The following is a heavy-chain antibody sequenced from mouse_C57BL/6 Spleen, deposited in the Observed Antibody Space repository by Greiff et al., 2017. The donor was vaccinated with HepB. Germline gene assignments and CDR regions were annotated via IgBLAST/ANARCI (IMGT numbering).Heavy chain of an antibody. CDR1: GYTFTSYW. J-gene: IGHJ2*01. CDR3: ARSGSTMVNDFDY. D-gene: IGHD2-2*01. Sequence: QVQLQQSGAELVKPGASVKMSCKASGYTFTSYWITWVKQRPGQGLEWIGDIYPGSGSTNYNEKFKSKATLTVDTSSSTAYMQLSSLTSEDSAVYYRARSGSTMVNDFDYWGQGTTLTVSS. V-gene: IGHV1-55*01. CDR2: IYPGSGST.